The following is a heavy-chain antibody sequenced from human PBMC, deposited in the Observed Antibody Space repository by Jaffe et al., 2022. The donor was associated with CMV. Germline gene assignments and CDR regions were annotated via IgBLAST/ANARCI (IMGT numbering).Heavy chain of an antibody. Sequence: QVQLQQWGAGLLKPSETLSLTCAVYGGSFSGYYWSWIRQPPGKGLEWIGEINHSGSTNYNPSLKSRVTISVDTSKNQFSLKLSSVTAADTAVYYCATKGWGSNNLSAYYYMDVWGKGTTVTVSS. D-gene: IGHD2-8*02. J-gene: IGHJ6*03. CDR1: GGSFSGYY. CDR2: INHSGST. V-gene: IGHV4-34*01. CDR3: ATKGWGSNNLSAYYYMDV.